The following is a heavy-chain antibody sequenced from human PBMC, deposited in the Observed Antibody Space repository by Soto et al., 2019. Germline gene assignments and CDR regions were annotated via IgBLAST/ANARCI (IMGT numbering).Heavy chain of an antibody. J-gene: IGHJ5*02. Sequence: QVQLVQSGAEVKKPGVSVKVSCKASGYTFTSYGISWVRQAPGQGLEWMGWISAYNGNTNYAQKLQGRVTMTTDTSTSTAYMELRSLRSDDTAVYYCARDSRPTTVTMGVDPWGQGTLVTVSS. CDR2: ISAYNGNT. D-gene: IGHD4-17*01. CDR1: GYTFTSYG. CDR3: ARDSRPTTVTMGVDP. V-gene: IGHV1-18*01.